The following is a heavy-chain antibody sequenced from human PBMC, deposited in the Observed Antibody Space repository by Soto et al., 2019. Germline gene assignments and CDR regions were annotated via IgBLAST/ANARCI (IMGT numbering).Heavy chain of an antibody. D-gene: IGHD6-13*01. CDR3: ARDPGYSSSWEPIYYYYYGMDV. CDR1: GFTFSSYG. Sequence: GGSLRLSCAASGFTFSSYGMHWVRQAPGKGLEWVAVIWYDGSNKYYADSVKGRFTISRDNSKNTLYLQMNSLRAEDTAVYYCARDPGYSSSWEPIYYYYYGMDVWGQGTTVTVSS. V-gene: IGHV3-33*01. J-gene: IGHJ6*02. CDR2: IWYDGSNK.